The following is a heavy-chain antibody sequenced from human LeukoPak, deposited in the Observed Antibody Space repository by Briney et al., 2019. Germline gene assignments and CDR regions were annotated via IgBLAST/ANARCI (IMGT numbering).Heavy chain of an antibody. Sequence: PSETLSLTCTVSSGTISSYYRSWLPQPPGKGLVWIGYIYYSGSTNYNTSLKSRVTISVDTSKNQFSLKLSSVTAADTAVYYCTRGVFDGYNYSFDYWGQGTLVTVSS. V-gene: IGHV4-59*01. J-gene: IGHJ4*02. CDR2: IYYSGST. CDR3: TRGVFDGYNYSFDY. D-gene: IGHD5-24*01. CDR1: SGTISSYY.